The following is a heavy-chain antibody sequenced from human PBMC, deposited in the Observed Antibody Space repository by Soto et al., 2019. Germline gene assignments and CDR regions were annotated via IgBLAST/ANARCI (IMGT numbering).Heavy chain of an antibody. V-gene: IGHV1-8*01. CDR3: ARVRPLTIFGVVHPCYYCMDV. Sequence: ASVKVSCKASGYTFTSYDINWVRQATGQGLEWMGWMNPNSGNTGYAQKFQGRVTMTRNTSISTAYMELSSLRSEDTAVYYCARVRPLTIFGVVHPCYYCMDVWGPGTTVTVSS. J-gene: IGHJ6*02. CDR1: GYTFTSYD. D-gene: IGHD3-3*01. CDR2: MNPNSGNT.